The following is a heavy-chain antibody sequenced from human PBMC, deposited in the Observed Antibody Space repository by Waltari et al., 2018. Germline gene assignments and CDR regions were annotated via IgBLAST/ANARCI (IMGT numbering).Heavy chain of an antibody. V-gene: IGHV1-2*02. CDR2: INPNNGGT. J-gene: IGHJ6*03. D-gene: IGHD5-18*01. CDR1: GYTFTDYY. CDR3: AKNVDTTMGYYSYIDV. Sequence: QVQLVQSGAEVKKPGASVKVSCKASGYTFTDYYMHWVRQAPGQGLEWMGWINPNNGGTNYAQKFQDRVTMTRDTSITTAYMELTRLRSDDAAIYYCAKNVDTTMGYYSYIDVWGKGTTVTISS.